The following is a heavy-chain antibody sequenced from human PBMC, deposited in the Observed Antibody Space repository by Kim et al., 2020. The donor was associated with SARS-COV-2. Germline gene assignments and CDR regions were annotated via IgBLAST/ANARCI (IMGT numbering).Heavy chain of an antibody. CDR3: ARGEGLWFGELSGYYYYGMDG. D-gene: IGHD3-10*01. CDR2: IYPGDSDT. J-gene: IGHJ6*02. Sequence: GDSLKISCKGSGYSFTSYWIGWVRQMPGKGLEWMGIIYPGDSDTRYSPSFQGQVTISADKSISTAYLQWSSLKASDTAMYYCARGEGLWFGELSGYYYYGMDGWGQGTTVTVSS. V-gene: IGHV5-51*01. CDR1: GYSFTSYW.